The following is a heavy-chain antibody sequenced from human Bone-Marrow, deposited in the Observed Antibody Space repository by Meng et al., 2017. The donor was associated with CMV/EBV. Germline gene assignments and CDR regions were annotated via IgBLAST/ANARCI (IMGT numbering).Heavy chain of an antibody. CDR3: ARGRRSITIFGVVIMHGMDV. CDR2: MNPNSGNT. CDR1: GYTFTSYY. Sequence: ASVKVSCKASGYTFTSYYMHWVRQAPGQGLEWMGWMNPNSGNTGYAQKFQGRVTMTRNTSISTAYMELSSLRSEDTAVYYCARGRRSITIFGVVIMHGMDVWGQGTTVTVSS. D-gene: IGHD3-3*01. V-gene: IGHV1-8*02. J-gene: IGHJ6*02.